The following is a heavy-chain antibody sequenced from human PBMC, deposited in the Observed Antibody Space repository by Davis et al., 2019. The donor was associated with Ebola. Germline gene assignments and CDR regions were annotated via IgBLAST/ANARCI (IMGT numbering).Heavy chain of an antibody. D-gene: IGHD1-26*01. CDR1: GFTFSSYA. CDR2: ISGSGGST. V-gene: IGHV3-23*01. Sequence: PGGSLRLSCAASGFTFSSYAMSWVRQAPGKGLEWVSGISGSGGSTYYADSVKGRFTISRDNSKNTLYLQMNRLRAEDTAVYYCAKFGSGSYGTLDYWGQGTLVTVSS. CDR3: AKFGSGSYGTLDY. J-gene: IGHJ4*02.